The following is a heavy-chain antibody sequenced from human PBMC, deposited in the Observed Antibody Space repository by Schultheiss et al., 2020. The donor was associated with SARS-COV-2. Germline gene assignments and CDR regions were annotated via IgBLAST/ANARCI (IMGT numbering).Heavy chain of an antibody. D-gene: IGHD2-21*02. Sequence: SGPTLVKPTQTLTLTCTFSGFSLSTSGVGVGWIRQPPGKALEWLALIYWDDDKYYSTSLKTRLTISKDTTKNQVVLTMTNMDPVDTATYYCARTRAYCGGDCYSRKGDAFDIWGQGTMVTVSS. V-gene: IGHV2-70*01. CDR2: IYWDDDK. CDR3: ARTRAYCGGDCYSRKGDAFDI. CDR1: GFSLSTSGVG. J-gene: IGHJ3*02.